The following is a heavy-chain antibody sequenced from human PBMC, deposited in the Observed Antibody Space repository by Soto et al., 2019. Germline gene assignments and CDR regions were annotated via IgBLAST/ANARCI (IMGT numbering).Heavy chain of an antibody. CDR1: GGSISSYY. CDR3: AIGYSGYDPLFYFAY. J-gene: IGHJ4*02. D-gene: IGHD5-12*01. V-gene: IGHV4-59*08. CDR2: IYYSGST. Sequence: SETLSLTCTVSGGSISSYYWSWIRQPPGKGLEWIGYIYYSGSTNYNPSLKSRVTISVDTSKNQFSLKLSSVTAADTAVYYCAIGYSGYDPLFYFAYWGQGTLVTVSS.